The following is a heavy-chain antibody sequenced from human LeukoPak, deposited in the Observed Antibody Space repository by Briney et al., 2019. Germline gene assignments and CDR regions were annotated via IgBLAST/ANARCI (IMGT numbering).Heavy chain of an antibody. V-gene: IGHV4-34*01. CDR2: IYHSGST. D-gene: IGHD1/OR15-1a*01. Sequence: GSLGLSCAASGFSFSSYYVNWVRQAPGKGLEWIGQIYHSGSTNYNPSLKSRVTISVEKSKNQFSLNLSSMTAADTAVYYCARRTGTAGGNHFDYWGQGTLVTVSS. CDR3: ARRTGTAGGNHFDY. CDR1: GFSFSSYY. J-gene: IGHJ4*02.